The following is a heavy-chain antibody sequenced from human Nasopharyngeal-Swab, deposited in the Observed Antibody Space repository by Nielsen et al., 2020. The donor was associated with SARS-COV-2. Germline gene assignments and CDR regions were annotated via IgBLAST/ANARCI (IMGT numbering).Heavy chain of an antibody. V-gene: IGHV3-15*01. D-gene: IGHD2-15*01. CDR2: IKSKTDGETT. Sequence: GESLKISCAASGFTFSNAWMSWVRQAPGKGLEWVGRIKSKTDGETTDYAAPVKGRFTISRDDSKNTLYLQMNSLKTEDTAVYYCTTVVGYCSGGSCYPYYYYYGMDVWGQGTTVTVSS. CDR3: TTVVGYCSGGSCYPYYYYYGMDV. CDR1: GFTFSNAW. J-gene: IGHJ6*02.